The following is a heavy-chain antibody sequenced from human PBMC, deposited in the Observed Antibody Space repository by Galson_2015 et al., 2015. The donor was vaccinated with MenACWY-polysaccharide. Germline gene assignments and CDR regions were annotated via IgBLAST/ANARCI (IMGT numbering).Heavy chain of an antibody. CDR1: GGSISSYY. D-gene: IGHD4-17*01. CDR2: ISYSGST. J-gene: IGHJ4*02. CDR3: ARAYGVRFYFDY. Sequence: ETLSLTCPVSGGSISSYYWSWIRQPPGKGLEWIGYISYSGSTNYNPSLKSRVTMSVDTSKNQFSLKLSSVTAADTAVYYCARAYGVRFYFDYWGQGTLVTVSS. V-gene: IGHV4-59*01.